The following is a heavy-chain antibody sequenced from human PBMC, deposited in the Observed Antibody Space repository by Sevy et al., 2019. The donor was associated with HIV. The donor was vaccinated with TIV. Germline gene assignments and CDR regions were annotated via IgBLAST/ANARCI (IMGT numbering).Heavy chain of an antibody. V-gene: IGHV3-33*08. CDR1: GFPFTNHG. CDR2: MWFDGSNK. D-gene: IGHD4-17*01. CDR3: ARDREFYDHGEYGPTSAPDL. Sequence: GGSLRLSCEASGFPFTNHGVHWVRQAPGKGLAWVALMWFDGSNKYYADSVKGRFTVSRDDSKNTLYLQMNSLRADDTAIYYCARDREFYDHGEYGPTSAPDLWAQGTLVTVSS. J-gene: IGHJ5*02.